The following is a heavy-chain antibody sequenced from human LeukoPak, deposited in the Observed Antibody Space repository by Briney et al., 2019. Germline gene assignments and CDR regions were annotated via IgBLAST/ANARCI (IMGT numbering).Heavy chain of an antibody. CDR3: AKAGYSSSWYGMDV. V-gene: IGHV4-34*01. D-gene: IGHD6-13*01. CDR1: GGSFSGYY. J-gene: IGHJ6*02. Sequence: PSETLSPTCAVYGGSFSGYYWSWIRQPPGKGLEWIGEINHSGSTNYNPSLKSRVTISVDTSKNQFSLKLSSVTAADTAVYYCAKAGYSSSWYGMDVWGQGTTVTVSS. CDR2: INHSGST.